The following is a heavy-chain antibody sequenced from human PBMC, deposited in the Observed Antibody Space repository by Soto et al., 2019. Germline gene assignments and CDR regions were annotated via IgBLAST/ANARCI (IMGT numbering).Heavy chain of an antibody. Sequence: GASVKVSCKASGGTFSSYAISWVRQAPGQGLEWMGGIIPIFGTANYAQKFQGRVTITADESTSTAYMELSSLRSEDTAVYYCARGDSAIVGVDHYGMDVWGQGTTVTVSS. CDR2: IIPIFGTA. CDR1: GGTFSSYA. V-gene: IGHV1-69*13. J-gene: IGHJ6*02. CDR3: ARGDSAIVGVDHYGMDV. D-gene: IGHD3-3*01.